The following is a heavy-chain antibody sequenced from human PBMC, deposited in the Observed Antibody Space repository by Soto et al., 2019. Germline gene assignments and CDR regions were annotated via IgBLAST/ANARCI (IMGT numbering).Heavy chain of an antibody. J-gene: IGHJ6*02. CDR3: ARAKGDRLYYYAMDV. CDR1: GGTFSTYA. D-gene: IGHD2-21*01. CDR2: IIPMLGAA. Sequence: QVQLVQSGAEVKKPGSSVEVSCKASGGTFSTYAISWVRQAPGQGLEWMGGIIPMLGAANYAQKFQDRVTSIADESKSTAYMELSRLRSEETAVYYCARAKGDRLYYYAMDVWGQGTTVTVSS. V-gene: IGHV1-69*12.